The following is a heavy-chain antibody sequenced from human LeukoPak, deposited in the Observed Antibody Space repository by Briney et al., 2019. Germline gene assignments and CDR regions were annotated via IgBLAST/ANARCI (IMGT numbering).Heavy chain of an antibody. CDR2: IYTGGTT. V-gene: IGHV3-66*02. D-gene: IGHD6-19*01. Sequence: GGSLRLSCAASGFTFSSYEMNWVRQAPGKGLEWVSAIYTGGTTYYADSVKGRFTISRDNSKNTLYLQMNSLRAEDTAVYYCARDKLGSGYSSDFDYWGQGTLVTVPS. CDR1: GFTFSSYE. CDR3: ARDKLGSGYSSDFDY. J-gene: IGHJ4*02.